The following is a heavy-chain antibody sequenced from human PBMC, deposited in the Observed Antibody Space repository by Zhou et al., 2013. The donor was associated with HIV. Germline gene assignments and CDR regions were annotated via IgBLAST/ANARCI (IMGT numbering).Heavy chain of an antibody. V-gene: IGHV1-8*01. J-gene: IGHJ3*02. Sequence: QVQLVQSGNVLKRPGSSVKISCKTSGGTFENYPISWVRQATGQGLEWMGWMNPRSGNTGYAQKFQGRVTITRNTSINTAYMELSSLRSEDTGVYYCARHRRYGDNSYAFDIWGQGTMVTVSS. CDR1: GGTFENYP. CDR3: ARHRRYGDNSYAFDI. D-gene: IGHD2-21*01. CDR2: MNPRSGNT.